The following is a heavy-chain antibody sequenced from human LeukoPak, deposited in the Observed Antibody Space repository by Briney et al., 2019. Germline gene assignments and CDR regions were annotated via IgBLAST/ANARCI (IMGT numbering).Heavy chain of an antibody. CDR1: GGSISSYY. D-gene: IGHD3-10*01. V-gene: IGHV4-4*07. CDR3: AKTAKYYYGSETYYFFEY. J-gene: IGHJ4*02. CDR2: IYTSGST. Sequence: PSETLSLTCTVSGGSISSYYWSWIRQPAGKGLEWIGRIYTSGSTNYNPSLKSRVTMSVDTSKNQFSLKLTSVTPADTAVYYCAKTAKYYYGSETYYFFEYWGQGTLVTVSS.